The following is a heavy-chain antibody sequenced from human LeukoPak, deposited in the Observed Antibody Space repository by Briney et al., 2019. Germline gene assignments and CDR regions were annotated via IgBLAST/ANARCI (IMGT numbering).Heavy chain of an antibody. Sequence: GGSLRLSCAASGFTFSGYDMNWVRQAPGKGLEWVSYISSSSSTKYYADSVKGRFIISRDNAKTSLYLQMSSLRAEDTAIYYCAREGGFGGYDLDYWGQGTLVTVSS. J-gene: IGHJ4*02. D-gene: IGHD5-12*01. CDR1: GFTFSGYD. CDR2: ISSSSSTK. V-gene: IGHV3-48*01. CDR3: AREGGFGGYDLDY.